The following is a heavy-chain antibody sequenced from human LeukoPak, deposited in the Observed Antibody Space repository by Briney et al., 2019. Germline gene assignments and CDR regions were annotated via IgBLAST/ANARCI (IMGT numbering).Heavy chain of an antibody. Sequence: SETLSLTCTVSGGSISSSSYYWGWIRQPPGKGLEWIGSIYYSVSTYDNPSLKSRVTISVDTSKNQFSLKLSSVTAADTAVYYCARYRYSSSWYRFGTYYFDYWGQGTLVTVSS. CDR2: IYYSVST. V-gene: IGHV4-39*07. CDR1: GGSISSSSYY. J-gene: IGHJ4*02. CDR3: ARYRYSSSWYRFGTYYFDY. D-gene: IGHD6-13*01.